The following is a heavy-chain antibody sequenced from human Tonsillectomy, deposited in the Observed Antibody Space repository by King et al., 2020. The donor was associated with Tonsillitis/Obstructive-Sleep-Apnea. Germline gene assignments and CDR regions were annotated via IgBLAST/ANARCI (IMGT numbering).Heavy chain of an antibody. Sequence: VQLVESGGGLVKPGGSLRLSCAASGFTFSHAWMNWVRQAPGKGLEWVGRIKSKTDGGTTDYAAPVKGRFTISRDDSKHTLYLQMNSLKTEDTAVYYCTTTLYYYASGNYLGVDAYWGQGTLVTVSS. CDR2: IKSKTDGGTT. CDR1: GFTFSHAW. D-gene: IGHD3-10*01. CDR3: TTTLYYYASGNYLGVDAY. J-gene: IGHJ4*02. V-gene: IGHV3-15*07.